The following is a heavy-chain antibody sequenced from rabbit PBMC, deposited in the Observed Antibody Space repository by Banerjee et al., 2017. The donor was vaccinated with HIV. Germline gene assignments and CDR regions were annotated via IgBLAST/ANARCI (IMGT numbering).Heavy chain of an antibody. CDR2: IYTGSDST. CDR1: GFSFSSSYY. J-gene: IGHJ4*01. Sequence: QQQLEESGGDLVKPGASLTLTCTASGFSFSSSYYTCWVRQAPGKGLEWIACIYTGSDSTYYANWAKGRFTIPKPSSTTVTLQMTSLTAADTATYFCARGPSSDAYYGRFNLWGPGTLVTVS. D-gene: IGHD1-1*01. V-gene: IGHV1S45*01. CDR3: ARGPSSDAYYGRFNL.